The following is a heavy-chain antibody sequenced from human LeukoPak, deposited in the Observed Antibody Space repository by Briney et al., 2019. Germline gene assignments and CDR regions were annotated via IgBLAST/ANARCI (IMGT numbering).Heavy chain of an antibody. J-gene: IGHJ4*02. CDR1: GFTLSTYW. V-gene: IGHV3-7*01. Sequence: GGSLRLSCAASGFTLSTYWMNWVRQAPGKGLAWVATIKQDGSEKYYVDSVKGRFTISRDNAKNSLYLQMNSLRAEDTAVYYCARDRNTDFWSGYYTNYCDYWGQGTLVTVSS. D-gene: IGHD3-3*01. CDR2: IKQDGSEK. CDR3: ARDRNTDFWSGYYTNYCDY.